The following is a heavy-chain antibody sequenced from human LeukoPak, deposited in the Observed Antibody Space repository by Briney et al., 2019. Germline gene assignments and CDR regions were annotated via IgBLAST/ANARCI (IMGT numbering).Heavy chain of an antibody. CDR2: ISSSSTSI. J-gene: IGHJ4*02. V-gene: IGHV3-48*01. CDR3: ATLPYYYDSSGSYYFDY. D-gene: IGHD3-22*01. Sequence: PGGSLRLSCAASGFTFSSYSMNWVRQAPGKGLEWVSYISSSSTSIYYADSVKGRFTISRDNSKNTLYLQMNSLRVEDTAVYYCATLPYYYDSSGSYYFDYWGQGTLVTVSS. CDR1: GFTFSSYS.